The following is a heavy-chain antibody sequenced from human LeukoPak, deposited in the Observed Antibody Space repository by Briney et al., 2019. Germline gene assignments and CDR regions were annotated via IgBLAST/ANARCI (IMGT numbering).Heavy chain of an antibody. Sequence: GGSLRLSCAASGFTFSGSAMHWVRQASGKGLEWVGRIRSKAHSYATAYAASVKGRFTISRDDSKNTAYLQMNSLKTEDTAVYYCATRSLLGITISHTFDYWGQGTLVTVSS. V-gene: IGHV3-73*01. D-gene: IGHD3-9*01. CDR3: ATRSLLGITISHTFDY. CDR1: GFTFSGSA. CDR2: IRSKAHSYAT. J-gene: IGHJ4*02.